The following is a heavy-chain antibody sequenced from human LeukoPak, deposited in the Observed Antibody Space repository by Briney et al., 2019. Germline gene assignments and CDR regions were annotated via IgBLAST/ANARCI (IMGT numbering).Heavy chain of an antibody. D-gene: IGHD3-3*01. CDR3: AKGSGYYYYSVMDV. CDR1: GLTFSNYS. J-gene: IGHJ6*02. V-gene: IGHV3-23*01. Sequence: GGPLRLSCAPSGLTFSNYSMSWVRQAPGKGLEWVSGISGSGGNTYYTDSVKGRFTISRDNSKNTLYLQMNSLRAEDTAVYYCAKGSGYYYYSVMDVWGPGNTGTVSS. CDR2: ISGSGGNT.